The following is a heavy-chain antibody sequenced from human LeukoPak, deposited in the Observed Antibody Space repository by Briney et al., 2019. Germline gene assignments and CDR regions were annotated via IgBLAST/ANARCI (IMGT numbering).Heavy chain of an antibody. J-gene: IGHJ6*02. CDR2: IWYDGSNK. D-gene: IGHD3-9*01. V-gene: IGHV3-33*01. Sequence: GGSLRLSCAASGFTFSSYGMHWVRQAPGKGLEWVAVIWYDGSNKYYADSVKGRFTISRDNSKNTLYLQMNSLRAEDTAVYYCARDGRYFDWSPYYYYYYGMDVWGQGTTVTVSS. CDR1: GFTFSSYG. CDR3: ARDGRYFDWSPYYYYYYGMDV.